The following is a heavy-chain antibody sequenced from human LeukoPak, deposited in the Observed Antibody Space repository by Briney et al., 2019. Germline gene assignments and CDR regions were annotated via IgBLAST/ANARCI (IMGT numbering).Heavy chain of an antibody. Sequence: GRSLRLSCRVSGFTFSDFDMHWFRQTPGKGLEWVAVTSYDGSQKYAGSVKGRFTISRDNSRNTLYLQMDNLSSEDTAVYYCAKDDYGMDVWGQGTTVSVSS. J-gene: IGHJ6*02. V-gene: IGHV3-30*18. CDR2: TSYDGSQK. CDR3: AKDDYGMDV. CDR1: GFTFSDFD.